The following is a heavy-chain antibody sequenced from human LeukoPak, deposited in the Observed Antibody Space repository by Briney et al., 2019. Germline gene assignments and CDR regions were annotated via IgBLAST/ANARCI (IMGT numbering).Heavy chain of an antibody. CDR1: GFTFSSYG. J-gene: IGHJ3*02. V-gene: IGHV3-33*06. CDR3: AKFRQPVAFDI. CDR2: IWYDGSNK. Sequence: QPGRSLRLSCAASGFTFSSYGMHWVRQAPGKGLEWVAVIWYDGSNKYYADSVKGRFTISRDNSKNTLYLQMNSLRAEDTAVYYCAKFRQPVAFDIWGQGTMVTVSS.